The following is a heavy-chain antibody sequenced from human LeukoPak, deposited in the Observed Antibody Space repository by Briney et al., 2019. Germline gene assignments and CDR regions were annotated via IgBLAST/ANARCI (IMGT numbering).Heavy chain of an antibody. CDR1: GYTLTGYY. Sequence: ASVKVSCKASGYTLTGYYMHWVRQAPGQGLEWMGWVNPNSGGTNYAQKFQGRVTMTRDTSISTAYMELSRLRSDDTAVYYCAREAVAELGFDPWGQGTLVTVSS. CDR3: AREAVAELGFDP. CDR2: VNPNSGGT. J-gene: IGHJ5*02. D-gene: IGHD6-19*01. V-gene: IGHV1-2*02.